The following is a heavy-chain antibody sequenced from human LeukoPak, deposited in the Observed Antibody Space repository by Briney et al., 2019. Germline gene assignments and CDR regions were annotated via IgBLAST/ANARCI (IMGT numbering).Heavy chain of an antibody. J-gene: IGHJ5*02. V-gene: IGHV3-74*01. D-gene: IGHD3-22*01. Sequence: GGSLRLSCAASGFSFSEDWMHWVRQAPGKGLVWVSRVNSDGSSTSYADSVKGRFTISRDNAKKSLYLQMNSLRAEDTALYYCARRNMKYYYDSSEDWFDPWGQGTLVTVSS. CDR3: ARRNMKYYYDSSEDWFDP. CDR1: GFSFSEDW. CDR2: VNSDGSST.